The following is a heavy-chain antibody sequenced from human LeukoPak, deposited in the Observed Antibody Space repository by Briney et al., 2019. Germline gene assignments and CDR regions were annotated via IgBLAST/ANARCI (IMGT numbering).Heavy chain of an antibody. CDR2: INHSGST. D-gene: IGHD2-15*01. CDR1: GGSFSGYY. J-gene: IGHJ4*02. V-gene: IGHV4-34*01. CDR3: ARHDCSGGSCYSSFDY. Sequence: SETLSLTCAVYGGSFSGYYWSWIRQPPGKGLEWIGEINHSGSTNYNPSLKSRVTISVDTSKNQFSLKLSSVTAADTAVYYCARHDCSGGSCYSSFDYWGQGTLVTVSS.